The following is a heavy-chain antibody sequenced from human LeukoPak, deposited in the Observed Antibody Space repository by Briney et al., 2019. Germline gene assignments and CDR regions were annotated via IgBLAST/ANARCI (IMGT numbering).Heavy chain of an antibody. CDR1: GGSISSSSYC. Sequence: SETLSLTCTVSGGSISSSSYCWGWIRQPPGKGLEWIGSIYYSGSTYYNPSLKSRVTISVDTSKNQFSLKLSSVTAADTAVYYCARLFGWELPVDYWGQGTLVTVSS. V-gene: IGHV4-39*01. CDR2: IYYSGST. D-gene: IGHD1-26*01. CDR3: ARLFGWELPVDY. J-gene: IGHJ4*02.